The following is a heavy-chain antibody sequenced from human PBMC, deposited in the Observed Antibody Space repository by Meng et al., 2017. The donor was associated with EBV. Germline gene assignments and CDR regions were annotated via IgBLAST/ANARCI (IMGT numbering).Heavy chain of an antibody. CDR3: ARVGIAVAGTGDY. D-gene: IGHD6-19*01. V-gene: IGHV1-2*06. Sequence: GERGQFGAEVKKPGAAVKVSCKASGYTFTGYYMHWVRQAPGQGLEWMGRINPNSGGTNYAQKFQGRVTMTRDTSISTAYMELSRLRSDDTAVYYCARVGIAVAGTGDYWGQGTLVTVSS. CDR2: INPNSGGT. CDR1: GYTFTGYY. J-gene: IGHJ4*02.